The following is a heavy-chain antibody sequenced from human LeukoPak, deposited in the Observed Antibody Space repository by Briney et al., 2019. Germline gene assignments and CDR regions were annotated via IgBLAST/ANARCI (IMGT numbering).Heavy chain of an antibody. D-gene: IGHD3-22*01. CDR3: ARGNASHDSSGYRPENFDY. Sequence: SETLSLTCAVYGGSFSGYYWSWIRQPPGKGLEWIGEINHSESTNYNPSLKSRVTISVDTSKNQFSLKLSSVTAADTAVYYCARGNASHDSSGYRPENFDYWGQGTLVTVSS. CDR2: INHSEST. CDR1: GGSFSGYY. J-gene: IGHJ4*02. V-gene: IGHV4-34*01.